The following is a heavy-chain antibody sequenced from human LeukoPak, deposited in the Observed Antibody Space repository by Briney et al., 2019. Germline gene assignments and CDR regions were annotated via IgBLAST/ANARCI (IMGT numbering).Heavy chain of an antibody. Sequence: PGGALRLSCAASGFTFSSYALTWVRQAPGKGLEWVSTISSSGVSTNYADSVRGRFTISRDNFKNTLYLQMNSLRAEDTALYYCARNDSSGYYSVWGQGTLVTVSS. D-gene: IGHD3-22*01. CDR3: ARNDSSGYYSV. CDR1: GFTFSSYA. CDR2: ISSSGVST. J-gene: IGHJ4*02. V-gene: IGHV3-23*01.